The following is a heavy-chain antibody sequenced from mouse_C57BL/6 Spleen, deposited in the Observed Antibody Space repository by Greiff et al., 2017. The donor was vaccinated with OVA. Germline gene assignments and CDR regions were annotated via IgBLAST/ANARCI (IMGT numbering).Heavy chain of an antibody. D-gene: IGHD2-3*01. CDR1: GYAFSSSW. J-gene: IGHJ4*01. CDR3: ARCDGYYSGEIMGY. Sequence: VQLQQSGPELVKPGASVKISCKASGYAFSSSWMNWVKQRPGKGLEWIGRIYPGDGDTNYNGKFKGKATLTADKSSSTAYMQLSSLTSEDSAVYFCARCDGYYSGEIMGYWGQGTSVTVSS. CDR2: IYPGDGDT. V-gene: IGHV1-82*01.